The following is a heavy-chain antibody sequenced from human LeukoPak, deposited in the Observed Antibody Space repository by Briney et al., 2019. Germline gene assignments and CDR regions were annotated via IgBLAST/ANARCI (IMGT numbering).Heavy chain of an antibody. J-gene: IGHJ6*02. V-gene: IGHV4-59*01. CDR3: AGLVVVAATYYYGMDV. CDR2: IYYSGST. CDR1: GGSISSYY. Sequence: SSETLSLTCTVSGGSISSYYWSWIRQPLGKGLEWIGYIYYSGSTNYNPSLKSRVTISVDTSKNQFSLKLSSVTAADTAVYYCAGLVVVAATYYYGMDVWSQGTTVTVSS. D-gene: IGHD2-15*01.